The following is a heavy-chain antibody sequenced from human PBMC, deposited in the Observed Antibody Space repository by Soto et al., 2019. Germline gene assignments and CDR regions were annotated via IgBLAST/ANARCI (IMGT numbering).Heavy chain of an antibody. D-gene: IGHD6-19*01. CDR3: GRLYGAYSSGSRLGLDV. CDR1: GYSSNNYW. Sequence: PGESLKISCKDSGYSSNNYWISWVRQMPVKGLEFMGIIYTFYSDTRYSPSFQGHVTFSFYNSISTSYLQLISLKASNTAMYYCGRLYGAYSSGSRLGLDVWGQGTTVTVSS. CDR2: IYTFYSDT. J-gene: IGHJ6*02. V-gene: IGHV5-51*01.